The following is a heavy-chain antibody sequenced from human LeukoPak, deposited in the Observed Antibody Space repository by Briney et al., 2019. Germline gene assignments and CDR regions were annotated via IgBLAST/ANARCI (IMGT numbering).Heavy chain of an antibody. J-gene: IGHJ4*02. CDR1: GYTFTSYY. CDR2: INPSGGSP. D-gene: IGHD2-15*01. CDR3: ARDRCSYGSCYHGFFDY. Sequence: GASVKVSCKASGYTFTSYYMHWVRQAPGQGLEWMGIINPSGGSPTYVQKFQGRVTMAGDMSTSTVYMELSSLRSGDTAVYYCARDRCSYGSCYHGFFDYWGQGTLVTVSS. V-gene: IGHV1-46*01.